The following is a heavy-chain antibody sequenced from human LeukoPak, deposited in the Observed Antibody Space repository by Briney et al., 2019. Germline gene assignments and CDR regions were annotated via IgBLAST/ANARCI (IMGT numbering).Heavy chain of an antibody. CDR1: GFTFSSHE. D-gene: IGHD3-10*01. Sequence: GGSLRLSCAASGFTFSSHEMNWVRQAPGKGLEWISYISSSISSIYYADSVKGRFTISRDNAKSSLHLQMNSLRAEDTAVYYCARDVDGGPFDCWGQGTLVTVSS. CDR2: ISSSISSI. V-gene: IGHV3-48*03. CDR3: ARDVDGGPFDC. J-gene: IGHJ4*02.